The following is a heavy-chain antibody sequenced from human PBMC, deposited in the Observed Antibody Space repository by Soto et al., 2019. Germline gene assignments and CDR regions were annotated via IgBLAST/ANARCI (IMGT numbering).Heavy chain of an antibody. CDR3: ARDYCSGGSCYYYYYYYVDV. CDR1: GYTFTSYG. CDR2: ISAYNGNT. Sequence: GASVKVSCKASGYTFTSYGISWVRQAPGQGLEWMGWISAYNGNTNYAQKLQGRVTMTTDTSTSTAYMELRSLRSDDTAVYYCARDYCSGGSCYYYYYYYVDVWGKGTTVTVSS. V-gene: IGHV1-18*01. J-gene: IGHJ6*03. D-gene: IGHD2-15*01.